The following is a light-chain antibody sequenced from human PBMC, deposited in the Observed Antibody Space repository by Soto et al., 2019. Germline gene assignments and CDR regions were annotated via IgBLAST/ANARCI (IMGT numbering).Light chain of an antibody. CDR1: QTISNY. J-gene: IGKJ1*01. CDR3: QQSYSPPPT. V-gene: IGKV1-39*01. Sequence: DIQITQSPSSLSPSVGDRFTTPCLASQTISNYLNWYPQKPGKAPKLLIYGASNLQSGVPSRFSGRESGTDFILTISSLQPEDFATYYCQQSYSPPPTFGQGTKVDIK. CDR2: GAS.